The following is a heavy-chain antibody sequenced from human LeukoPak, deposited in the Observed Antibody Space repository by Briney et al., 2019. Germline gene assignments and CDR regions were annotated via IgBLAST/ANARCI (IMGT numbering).Heavy chain of an antibody. V-gene: IGHV3-21*01. J-gene: IGHJ4*02. CDR2: ISSSSSYI. D-gene: IGHD3-16*01. CDR3: ARDGGGDGVFDY. CDR1: GFPFSGYS. Sequence: GGSLRLSCAASGFPFSGYSMNWVRQAPGKGLEWVSSISSSSSYIYYADSVKGRFTISRDNAKNSLYLQVNSLRAEDTAVYYCARDGGGDGVFDYWGQGTLVTVSS.